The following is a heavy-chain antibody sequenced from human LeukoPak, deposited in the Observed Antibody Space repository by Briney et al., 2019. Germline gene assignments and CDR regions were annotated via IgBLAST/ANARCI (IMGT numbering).Heavy chain of an antibody. D-gene: IGHD6-13*01. J-gene: IGHJ4*02. CDR3: ARGDEQQLAYYFDY. CDR1: GYTFTSYG. Sequence: GASVKVSCKASGYTFTSYGISWVRQAPGQGLEWMGWISAYNGNTNYAQKLQGRVTMTTDTSTSTAYMELRSLRSDGTAVYYCARGDEQQLAYYFDYWGQGTLVTVSS. CDR2: ISAYNGNT. V-gene: IGHV1-18*01.